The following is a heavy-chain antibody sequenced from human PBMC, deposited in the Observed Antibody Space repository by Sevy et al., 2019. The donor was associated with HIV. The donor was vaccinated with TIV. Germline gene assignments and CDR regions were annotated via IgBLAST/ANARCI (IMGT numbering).Heavy chain of an antibody. CDR1: GFTFSSHW. V-gene: IGHV3-7*03. J-gene: IGHJ4*02. CDR2: IKQDGSEK. CDR3: ARSIVVVPAAIRYYFDY. Sequence: GGSLRLSCAASGFTFSSHWMSWVRQAPGKGLEWVANIKQDGSEKYYVDSVKGRFTISRDNAKNSLYLQMNSLRAEDTAVYYCARSIVVVPAAIRYYFDYWGQGTLVTVSS. D-gene: IGHD2-2*01.